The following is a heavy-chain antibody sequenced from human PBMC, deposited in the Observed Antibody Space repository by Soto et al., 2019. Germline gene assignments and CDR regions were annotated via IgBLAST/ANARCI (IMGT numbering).Heavy chain of an antibody. Sequence: PSGTLSLTCTVSGGSVSSGSYYWSWIRQPPGKGLEWIGYIYYSGSTNYNPSLKSRVTISVDTSKNQFSLKLSSVTAADTAVYYCXRYGNDFWSGYYTGFDPWGQGTLVTVSS. CDR3: XRYGNDFWSGYYTGFDP. CDR1: GGSVSSGSYY. CDR2: IYYSGST. V-gene: IGHV4-61*01. D-gene: IGHD3-3*01. J-gene: IGHJ5*02.